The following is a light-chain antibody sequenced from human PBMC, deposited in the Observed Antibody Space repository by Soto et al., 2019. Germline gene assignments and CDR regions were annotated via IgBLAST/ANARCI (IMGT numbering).Light chain of an antibody. CDR1: SSNIGGNY. J-gene: IGLJ2*01. CDR3: GTWDINLDTVV. Sequence: QSVLTQPPSVSAAPGQSVTISCSGSSSNIGGNYVSWYQVVPRTAPKLLIYEKHKRHSGVPDRFSGSKSGTSATLGIADLHAGDEAHYYCGTWDINLDTVVFGGGTKLTVL. V-gene: IGLV1-51*01. CDR2: EKH.